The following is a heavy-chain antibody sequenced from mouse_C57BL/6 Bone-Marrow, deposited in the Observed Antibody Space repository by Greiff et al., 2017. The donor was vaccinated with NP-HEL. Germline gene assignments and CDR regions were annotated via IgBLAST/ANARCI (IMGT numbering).Heavy chain of an antibody. CDR2: IRSKSNNYAT. CDR3: VRQHDAWFAY. CDR1: GFSFNTYA. J-gene: IGHJ3*01. Sequence: EVQLVESGGGLVQPKGSLKLSCAASGFSFNTYAMNWVRQAPGKGLEWVARIRSKSNNYATYYADSVKDRFTISRDDSESMLYLQMNNLKTEDTAMYYCVRQHDAWFAYWGQGTLVTVSA. V-gene: IGHV10-1*01.